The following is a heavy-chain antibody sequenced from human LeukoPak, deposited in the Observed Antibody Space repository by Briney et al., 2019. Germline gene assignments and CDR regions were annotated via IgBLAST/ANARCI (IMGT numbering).Heavy chain of an antibody. CDR3: ARDEVVRGVLYYYYYYMDV. Sequence: GGPLRLSCAASGFTFSNAWMSWVRQAPGKGLEWVSSISSSSSYIYYADSVKGRFTISRDNAKNSLYLQMNSLRAEDTAVYYCARDEVVRGVLYYYYYYMDVWGKGTTVTISS. CDR1: GFTFSNAW. J-gene: IGHJ6*03. D-gene: IGHD3-10*01. CDR2: ISSSSSYI. V-gene: IGHV3-21*01.